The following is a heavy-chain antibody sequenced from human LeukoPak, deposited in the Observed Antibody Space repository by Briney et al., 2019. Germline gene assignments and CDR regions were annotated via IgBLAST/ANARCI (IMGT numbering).Heavy chain of an antibody. CDR3: ARDSVVGATHDAFDI. Sequence: PGGSLRLSCAASGFTFDDYGMSWVRQAPGKGLEWVSGINWNGGSTGYADSVKGRFTISRDNAKNSLYLQMNSLRAEDTALYYCARDSVVGATHDAFDIWGQGTMVTVSS. D-gene: IGHD1-26*01. CDR2: INWNGGST. J-gene: IGHJ3*02. V-gene: IGHV3-20*04. CDR1: GFTFDDYG.